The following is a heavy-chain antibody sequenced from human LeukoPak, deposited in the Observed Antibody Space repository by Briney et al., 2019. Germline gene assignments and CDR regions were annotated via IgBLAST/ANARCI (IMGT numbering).Heavy chain of an antibody. CDR3: TTEWGSWSYYFDY. Sequence: PGGSLRLSCAASGFTFSNAWMSWVRQAPGKGLEWVGRIKSKTDGGTTDYAAPVKGRFTISRDDSKNTLYLQMNSLKTEDTAVYYCTTEWGSWSYYFDYWGQGTLVTVSS. CDR2: IKSKTDGGTT. D-gene: IGHD3-16*01. CDR1: GFTFSNAW. V-gene: IGHV3-15*01. J-gene: IGHJ4*02.